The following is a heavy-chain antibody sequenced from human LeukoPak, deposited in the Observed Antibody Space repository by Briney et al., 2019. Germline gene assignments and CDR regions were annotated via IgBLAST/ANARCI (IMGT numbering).Heavy chain of an antibody. CDR2: IYHSGST. D-gene: IGHD3-22*01. CDR1: GGSISSSNW. CDR3: AREVYYDSSGYYFDY. Sequence: SETLSLTCAVSGGSISSSNWWSWVRQPPGKGLEWFGEIYHSGSTNYNPSLKSRVTISVDKSKNQFSLKLSSVTAADTAVYYCAREVYYDSSGYYFDYWGQGTLVTVSS. J-gene: IGHJ4*02. V-gene: IGHV4-4*02.